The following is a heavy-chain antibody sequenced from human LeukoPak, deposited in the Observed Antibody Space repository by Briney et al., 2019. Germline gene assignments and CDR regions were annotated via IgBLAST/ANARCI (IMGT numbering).Heavy chain of an antibody. CDR1: GYTFTGYY. J-gene: IGHJ3*01. D-gene: IGHD2-15*01. V-gene: IGHV1-18*04. CDR2: VSGHDKRT. Sequence: ASVKVSCKASGYTFTGYYMHWVRQAPGQGLEWMGWVSGHDKRTNYAQNLRGRVSMTIDTSTTTSYMELTSLRSDDTAVYYCARDYFCSGGSCSDTFDVWGQGTMVTVSS. CDR3: ARDYFCSGGSCSDTFDV.